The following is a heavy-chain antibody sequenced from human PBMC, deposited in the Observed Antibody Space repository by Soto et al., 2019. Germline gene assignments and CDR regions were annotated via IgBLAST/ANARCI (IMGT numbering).Heavy chain of an antibody. D-gene: IGHD5-18*01. CDR2: ISYDGSNK. CDR3: AGSGYSYGSGAFDF. Sequence: SVRQTGVDSAFAYRSYPRHCVSQAPGKGLEWVAVISYDGSNKYYADSVKGRFTISRDNSKNTLYLQMNSLRAEDTAVYYCAGSGYSYGSGAFDFWGQGTMVTVSS. CDR1: AFAYRSYP. J-gene: IGHJ3*01. V-gene: IGHV3-30-3*01.